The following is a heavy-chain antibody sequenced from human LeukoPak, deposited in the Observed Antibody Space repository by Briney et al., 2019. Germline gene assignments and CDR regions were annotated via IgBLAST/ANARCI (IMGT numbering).Heavy chain of an antibody. CDR3: ARATGSGWYSENWFDP. Sequence: GGSLRLSCAASGFTFSRYGMHWVRQTPGKGLEWVPFTRFDGKNKYYADSVKGRFTISKDSSKNTLDLQMNSLRTEDTAVYYCARATGSGWYSENWFDPWGQGTLVTVSS. CDR2: TRFDGKNK. D-gene: IGHD6-19*01. J-gene: IGHJ5*02. CDR1: GFTFSRYG. V-gene: IGHV3-30*02.